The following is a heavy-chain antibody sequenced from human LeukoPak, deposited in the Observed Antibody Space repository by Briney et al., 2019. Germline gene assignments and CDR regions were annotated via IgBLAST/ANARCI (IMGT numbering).Heavy chain of an antibody. V-gene: IGHV4-39*07. Sequence: SETLSLTCTVSGGSISTSNYYWGWIRQPPGKGLEWIGNIFYSGSTYYSPSLKSRVTISLDTSRNQFSLKLNSVTAADTAVYYCARRRHYCSGGSCYRKYNWFDPWGQGTLVTVSS. CDR3: ARRRHYCSGGSCYRKYNWFDP. D-gene: IGHD2-15*01. CDR2: IFYSGST. J-gene: IGHJ5*02. CDR1: GGSISTSNYY.